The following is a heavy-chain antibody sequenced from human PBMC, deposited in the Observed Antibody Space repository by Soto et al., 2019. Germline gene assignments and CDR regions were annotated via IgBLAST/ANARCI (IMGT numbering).Heavy chain of an antibody. D-gene: IGHD3-22*01. V-gene: IGHV1-69*01. CDR3: AGGRIVVVGSRAYYGMDV. Sequence: QVHLLLQSGAEVKKPGSSVKVSKASGGTPSNSAISWVRQAPGQGLEWMGGIIPVFGLVKYAQNFQGRVTITADESTNTAYMELSSLRPEDTAVYYCAGGRIVVVGSRAYYGMDVWGQGTTVTVSS. CDR2: IIPVFGLV. CDR1: GGTPSNSA. J-gene: IGHJ6*02.